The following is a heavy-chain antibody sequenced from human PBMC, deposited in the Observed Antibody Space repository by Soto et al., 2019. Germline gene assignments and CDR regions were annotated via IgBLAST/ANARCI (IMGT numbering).Heavy chain of an antibody. V-gene: IGHV4-61*01. CDR1: GGSVSSDFYY. Sequence: QVQLQESGPGLVKPSETLSLTCTVSGGSVSSDFYYWTWIRQPPGKGLEWIGRVYYSGSTTYNPSLKSRVTISIDSSKNQFSLTLSSVTAADTAVYYCARGRSSPEYCGQGTLVTVSS. CDR2: VYYSGST. J-gene: IGHJ4*02. D-gene: IGHD3-16*02. CDR3: ARGRSSPEY.